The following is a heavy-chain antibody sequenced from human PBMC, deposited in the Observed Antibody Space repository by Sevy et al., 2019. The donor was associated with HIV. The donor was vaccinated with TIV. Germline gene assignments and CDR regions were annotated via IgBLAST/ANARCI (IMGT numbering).Heavy chain of an antibody. CDR1: GFTFSDHG. Sequence: GGSLRLSCEASGFTFSDHGMNWVRQAPGKGLEWVALIKFDGSDKYYADSVKGRITISRDNSKNTLYLQTTGLRVEDTAVNYCAYDDSRSNYGIDVWGQGTMVTVSS. D-gene: IGHD3-10*01. V-gene: IGHV3-30*18. CDR2: IKFDGSDK. CDR3: AYDDSRSNYGIDV. J-gene: IGHJ6*02.